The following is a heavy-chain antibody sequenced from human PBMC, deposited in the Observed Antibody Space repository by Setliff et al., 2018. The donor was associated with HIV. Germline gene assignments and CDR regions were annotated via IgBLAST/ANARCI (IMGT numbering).Heavy chain of an antibody. Sequence: PSETLSLTCTVSGGSINSSSYYWGWIRQPPGKGLEWIGSIYYSGSTYYNPSLKSRVTISVDTSKNQFSLKLRSVTAADTALYYCARDLTSNSNCFEPWGQGTQVTVSS. J-gene: IGHJ5*02. D-gene: IGHD4-4*01. CDR2: IYYSGST. CDR3: ARDLTSNSNCFEP. V-gene: IGHV4-39*02. CDR1: GGSINSSSYY.